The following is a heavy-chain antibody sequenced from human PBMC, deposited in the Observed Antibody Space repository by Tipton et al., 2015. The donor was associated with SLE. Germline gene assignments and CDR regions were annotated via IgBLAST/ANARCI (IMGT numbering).Heavy chain of an antibody. V-gene: IGHV4-39*07. Sequence: TLSLTSTVSGGSISSSSYYWGWIRQPPGKGLEWIGSIYYSGSTYYNPSLKSRVTISVDTSKNQFSLKLSSVTAADTAVYYCARGVVDIVATIQWYFDLWGRGTLVTVSS. CDR3: ARGVVDIVATIQWYFDL. CDR1: GGSISSSSYY. J-gene: IGHJ2*01. D-gene: IGHD5-12*01. CDR2: IYYSGST.